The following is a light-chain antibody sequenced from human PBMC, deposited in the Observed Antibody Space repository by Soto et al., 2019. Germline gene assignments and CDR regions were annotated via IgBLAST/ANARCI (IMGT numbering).Light chain of an antibody. Sequence: ENVLTQSPGTLSLSPGERATLSCRASQNVDNNFLAWYQHKPGQAPRLLIYGASIRAAAIPDRFSGSGSGTDFTLSTSRLEPEDFAVYHCQQFGSLPYTFGQGTKLDIK. CDR3: QQFGSLPYT. V-gene: IGKV3-20*01. CDR2: GAS. CDR1: QNVDNNF. J-gene: IGKJ2*01.